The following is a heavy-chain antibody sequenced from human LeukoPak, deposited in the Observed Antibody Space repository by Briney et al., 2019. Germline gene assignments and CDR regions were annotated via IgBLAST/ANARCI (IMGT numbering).Heavy chain of an antibody. CDR2: ISGSGAT. CDR1: GFTFSSYA. CDR3: ARGGVDYYGSGTYYLMYYFDY. J-gene: IGHJ4*02. V-gene: IGHV3-23*01. Sequence: GGSLRLSCAASGFTFSSYAMSWVRQAPGKGLEWVSGISGSGATYYADSVKGRFTISRDDPHNTLYLQMNSLRAEDTAVYFCARGGVDYYGSGTYYLMYYFDYWGQGALVTVSS. D-gene: IGHD3-10*01.